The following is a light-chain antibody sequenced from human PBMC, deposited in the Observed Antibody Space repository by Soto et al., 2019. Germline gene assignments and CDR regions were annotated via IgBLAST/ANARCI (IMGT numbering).Light chain of an antibody. J-gene: IGKJ2*01. CDR3: LQHSDYPFT. CDR2: SAS. Sequence: DIQMTQSPSSLSASVGDRVTITCRASQGIRDALGWYQQKPGKVPKRLIYSASSLQNGVPSRFSGSGSETVFTLTISSLKTEDFATYFCLQHSDYPFTFGQGTRLEI. CDR1: QGIRDA. V-gene: IGKV1-17*01.